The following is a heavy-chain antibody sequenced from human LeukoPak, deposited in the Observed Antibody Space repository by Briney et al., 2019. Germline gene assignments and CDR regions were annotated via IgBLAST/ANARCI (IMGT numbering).Heavy chain of an antibody. D-gene: IGHD2-15*01. CDR2: FDPEDGET. J-gene: IGHJ6*02. CDR3: ATGGYCSGGSCFRGSSSPKLYYYYYGMDV. CDR1: GYTLTELS. Sequence: GASVKVSCKVSGYTLTELSMHWVRQAPGKGLEWMGGFDPEDGETIYAQKLQGRVTMTEDTSTDTAYMELSSLRSEDTAVYYCATGGYCSGGSCFRGSSSPKLYYYYYGMDVWGQGTTVTVSS. V-gene: IGHV1-24*01.